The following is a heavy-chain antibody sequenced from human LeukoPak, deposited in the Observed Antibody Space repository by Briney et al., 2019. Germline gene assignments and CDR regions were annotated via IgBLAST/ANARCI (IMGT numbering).Heavy chain of an antibody. D-gene: IGHD1-26*01. CDR2: IYYSGST. CDR1: GGSFSGYY. CDR3: ARDRVGATSYYYYYMDV. Sequence: SETLSLTCAVYGGSFSGYYWSWIRQPPGKGLEWIGYIYYSGSTNYNPSLKSRVTISVDTSKNQFSLKLSSVTAADTAVYYCARDRVGATSYYYYYMDVWGKGTTVTVSS. V-gene: IGHV4-59*01. J-gene: IGHJ6*03.